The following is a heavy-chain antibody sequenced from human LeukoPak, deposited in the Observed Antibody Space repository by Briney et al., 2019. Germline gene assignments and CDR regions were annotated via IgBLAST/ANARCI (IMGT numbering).Heavy chain of an antibody. Sequence: GGSLRLSCAASGFTFSSYSMNWVRQAPGKGLEWVSYITNGGSTIHHADSVKGRFTISRDNAKKPLYLQINSLRAEDTAVYYCARSIGLTGGGVDVWGQGTTVTVSS. CDR3: ARSIGLTGGGVDV. CDR1: GFTFSSYS. D-gene: IGHD3-9*01. V-gene: IGHV3-48*04. J-gene: IGHJ6*02. CDR2: ITNGGSTI.